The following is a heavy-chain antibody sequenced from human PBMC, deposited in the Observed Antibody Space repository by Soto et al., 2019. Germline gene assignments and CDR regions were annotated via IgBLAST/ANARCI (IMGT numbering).Heavy chain of an antibody. Sequence: PGGSLRLSCAASGFTFSSYAMSWVRQAPGKGLEWVSAISGSGGSTYYADSVKGRFTISRDNSKNTLYLQMNSLRAEDTAVYYCAKDMSQLLRYYYGMDVWGQGTTVTVSS. CDR2: ISGSGGST. CDR3: AKDMSQLLRYYYGMDV. V-gene: IGHV3-23*01. J-gene: IGHJ6*02. CDR1: GFTFSSYA. D-gene: IGHD6-13*01.